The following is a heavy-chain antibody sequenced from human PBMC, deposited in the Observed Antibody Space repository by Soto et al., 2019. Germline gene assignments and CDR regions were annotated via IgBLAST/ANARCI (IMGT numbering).Heavy chain of an antibody. Sequence: EVQLVESGGGLVKPGGSLSLSCAASGFTFCSYSMNWVRQAPGKGLEWVSSISSSSNYIYYEDSVKGQFTISRENAKNSVYLQMNSLRAEDTAVYYCARDEHFWSGYYSGYYYYYGMDVWGRGTTVTVS. CDR2: ISSSSNYI. CDR3: ARDEHFWSGYYSGYYYYYGMDV. V-gene: IGHV3-21*01. J-gene: IGHJ6*02. D-gene: IGHD3-3*02. CDR1: GFTFCSYS.